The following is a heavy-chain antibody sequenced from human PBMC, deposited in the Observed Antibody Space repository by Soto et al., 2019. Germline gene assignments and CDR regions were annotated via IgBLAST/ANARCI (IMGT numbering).Heavy chain of an antibody. CDR1: GFSFSDHY. CDR2: TRNKANSYTT. D-gene: IGHD6-19*01. V-gene: IGHV3-72*01. J-gene: IGHJ4*02. Sequence: EVQLVESGGGLVQPGGSLRLSCAASGFSFSDHYVDWVRQAPGKGLEWVGRTRNKANSYTTEYAASVKGRFTISRDDAKHSLYLQMNCLKTEDTAVYYCLRASYSSGWYSDYWGQGTLVTVSS. CDR3: LRASYSSGWYSDY.